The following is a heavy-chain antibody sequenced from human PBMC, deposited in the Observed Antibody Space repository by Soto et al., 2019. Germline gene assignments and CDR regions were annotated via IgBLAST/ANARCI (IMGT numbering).Heavy chain of an antibody. CDR1: GFTFSSHG. D-gene: IGHD6-13*01. Sequence: GRPLRLPCAASGFTFSSHGIRWVRQAPGKGLEWVAVISYDGSNKYYADSVKGRFTISRDNSKNTLYLQMNSLRAEDTAVYYCAKGRAAAGYFDYWGQGTLVTVSS. V-gene: IGHV3-30*18. J-gene: IGHJ4*02. CDR3: AKGRAAAGYFDY. CDR2: ISYDGSNK.